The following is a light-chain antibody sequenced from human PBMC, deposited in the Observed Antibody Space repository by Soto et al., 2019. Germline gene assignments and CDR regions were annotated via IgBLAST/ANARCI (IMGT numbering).Light chain of an antibody. J-gene: IGLJ2*01. V-gene: IGLV2-14*01. CDR2: QVS. Sequence: QSALTQPASVSGSPGQSITISCTGTSSDVGGYTYVSWYQQHPGKAPKLMIFQVSNRPSGVSNRFSGSKSGNTASLTISGLQAEDEADYYCSSYTISSTVVFGGGTKLTVL. CDR3: SSYTISSTVV. CDR1: SSDVGGYTY.